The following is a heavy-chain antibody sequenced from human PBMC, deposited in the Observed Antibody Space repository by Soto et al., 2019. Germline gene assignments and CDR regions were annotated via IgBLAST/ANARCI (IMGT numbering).Heavy chain of an antibody. D-gene: IGHD3-22*01. CDR3: AVGRHRTSGSSTWFDP. V-gene: IGHV3-23*01. CDR2: ISNTGGGT. CDR1: GVTFSAYA. J-gene: IGHJ5*02. Sequence: EVQLLESGGGLVQPGGSLRLSCAASGVTFSAYAMNWVRQAPGKGLEWVSTISNTGGGTFYAGSVKGRFTISRDNSKNTLYLQMHSLRADDSAIYFCAVGRHRTSGSSTWFDPWGRGTQVTVSS.